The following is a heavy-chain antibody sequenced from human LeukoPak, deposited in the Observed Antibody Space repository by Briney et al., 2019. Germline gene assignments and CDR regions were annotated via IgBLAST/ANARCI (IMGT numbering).Heavy chain of an antibody. Sequence: GGSLRLSCAAHGFTLSSHGMQSVRQAPAKGVEMVAFIRYYGSNKYYADSVKGRFTISRDNSKNTLYMQMSSLRAEDTAVYYCARDLLSTYYYGSGSTDAFDIWGQGTMVTVSS. D-gene: IGHD3-10*01. J-gene: IGHJ3*02. V-gene: IGHV3-30*02. CDR3: ARDLLSTYYYGSGSTDAFDI. CDR1: GFTLSSHG. CDR2: IRYYGSNK.